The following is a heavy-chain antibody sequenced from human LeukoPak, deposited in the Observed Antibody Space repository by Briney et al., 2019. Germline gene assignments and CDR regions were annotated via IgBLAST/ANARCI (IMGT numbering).Heavy chain of an antibody. CDR1: GFTFSSYW. J-gene: IGHJ4*02. V-gene: IGHV3-7*01. D-gene: IGHD6-13*01. Sequence: GFLKLSCAASGFTFSSYWMSWVRQAPGKGLEWVANIKQDGSEKYYVDSVKGRFTISRDNAKNSLYLQMNSLRAEDTAVYYCARDPIAAAGFDYWGQGTLVTVSS. CDR2: IKQDGSEK. CDR3: ARDPIAAAGFDY.